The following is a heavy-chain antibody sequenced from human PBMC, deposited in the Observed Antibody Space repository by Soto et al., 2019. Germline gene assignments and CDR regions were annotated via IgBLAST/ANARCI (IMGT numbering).Heavy chain of an antibody. CDR2: ISAYNGNT. CDR1: GYTFTSYG. J-gene: IGHJ3*02. Sequence: GASVKVSCKASGYTFTSYGISWVRQAPGQGLEWMGWISAYNGNTNYAQKLQGRVTMTTDTSTSTAYMELRSLRSDDTAVYYCARVLSSAGGSGDHDPFDIWGQATMVTVSS. CDR3: ARVLSSAGGSGDHDPFDI. D-gene: IGHD3-10*01. V-gene: IGHV1-18*04.